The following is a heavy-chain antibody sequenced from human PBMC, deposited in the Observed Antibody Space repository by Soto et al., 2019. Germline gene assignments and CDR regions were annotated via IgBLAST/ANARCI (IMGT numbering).Heavy chain of an antibody. CDR2: IWYDGSNK. Sequence: QVQLVESGGGVVQPGRSLRLSCAASGFTFSSYGMHWVRQAPGKGLEWVAVIWYDGSNKYYADSVKGRFTISRDNSKNTLDLQMNSLRAEDTAVYYCARDRDEWEPSAFDYWGQGTLVTVAS. V-gene: IGHV3-33*01. D-gene: IGHD1-26*01. CDR1: GFTFSSYG. J-gene: IGHJ4*02. CDR3: ARDRDEWEPSAFDY.